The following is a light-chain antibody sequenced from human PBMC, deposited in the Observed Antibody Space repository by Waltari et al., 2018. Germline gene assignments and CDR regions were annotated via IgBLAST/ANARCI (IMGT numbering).Light chain of an antibody. CDR2: SDN. CDR1: NSNIGSNT. Sequence: QSVLTQPPSASGTPGQRVTISCSGSNSNIGSNTVNWYQHLPGTAPKLLMYSDNQRPSGVPDRFSGSKSGTSASLAISGLQSEDEADYYCGARDDSLNGVVFGGGTKLTVL. J-gene: IGLJ3*02. V-gene: IGLV1-44*01. CDR3: GARDDSLNGVV.